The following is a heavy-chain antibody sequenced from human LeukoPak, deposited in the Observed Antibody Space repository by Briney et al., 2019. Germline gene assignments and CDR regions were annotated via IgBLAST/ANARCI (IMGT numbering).Heavy chain of an antibody. CDR2: IYYSGST. Sequence: SETLSLTCTVSGGSLNSSSYYWGWIRQPPGKGLEWIGSIYYSGSTNYNPSLKSRVTISVDTSKNQFSLKLSSVTAADTAVYYCARERRAVAGTVDYWGQGTLVTVSS. D-gene: IGHD6-19*01. J-gene: IGHJ4*02. CDR3: ARERRAVAGTVDY. V-gene: IGHV4-39*07. CDR1: GGSLNSSSYY.